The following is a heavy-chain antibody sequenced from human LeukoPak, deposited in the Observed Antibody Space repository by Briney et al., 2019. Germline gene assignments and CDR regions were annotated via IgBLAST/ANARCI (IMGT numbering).Heavy chain of an antibody. D-gene: IGHD2-21*02. CDR1: GVSISSSNSY. J-gene: IGHJ4*02. CDR3: ATATFAYCGGDCPPLFDY. V-gene: IGHV4-39*01. CDR2: IYYSGNT. Sequence: SETLSLTCAVSGVSISSSNSYWGWIRQPPGKGLEWIGSIYYSGNTYYNASLKSRVTISVDTSKNQFSLKLSSVTAADTAVYYCATATFAYCGGDCPPLFDYWGQGTLVTVSS.